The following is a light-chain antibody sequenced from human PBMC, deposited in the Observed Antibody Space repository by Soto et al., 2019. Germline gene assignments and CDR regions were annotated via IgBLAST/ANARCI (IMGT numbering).Light chain of an antibody. Sequence: PGETATLSCRASQSISINLAWYQHKPGQAPRLLIHGASTRATGVPARISGSGSGTEFTLTISSLQSEDFAVYYCQQFRNWPWTFGQGTKVDIK. CDR1: QSISIN. CDR2: GAS. CDR3: QQFRNWPWT. V-gene: IGKV3D-15*01. J-gene: IGKJ1*01.